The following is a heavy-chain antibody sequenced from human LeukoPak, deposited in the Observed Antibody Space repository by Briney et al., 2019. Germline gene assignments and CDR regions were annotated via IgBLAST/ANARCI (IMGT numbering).Heavy chain of an antibody. CDR1: GYTFTSYG. J-gene: IGHJ4*02. CDR2: ISAYNGNT. D-gene: IGHD2-8*01. Sequence: ASVKVSCTASGYTFTSYGISWVRQAPGQGLEWMGWISAYNGNTNYAQKFQGRVTMTRNTSISTAYMELSSLRSEDTAVYYCARGPHYCTNGVCYDYWGQGTLVTVSS. CDR3: ARGPHYCTNGVCYDY. V-gene: IGHV1-18*01.